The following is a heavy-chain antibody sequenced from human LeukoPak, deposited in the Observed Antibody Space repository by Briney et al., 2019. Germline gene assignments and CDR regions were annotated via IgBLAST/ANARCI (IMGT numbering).Heavy chain of an antibody. D-gene: IGHD3-10*01. CDR1: GDSISSYY. J-gene: IGHJ4*02. CDR2: IYYSGSP. V-gene: IGHV4-59*08. CDR3: ARHRQKSYPFDY. Sequence: PSETLSLTCTVSGDSISSYYWSWIRQPPGKGLEWIGYIYYSGSPNYNPSLKSRVTISVDTSKNQFSLKLSSVTAADTAVYYCARHRQKSYPFDYWGQGTLVTVSS.